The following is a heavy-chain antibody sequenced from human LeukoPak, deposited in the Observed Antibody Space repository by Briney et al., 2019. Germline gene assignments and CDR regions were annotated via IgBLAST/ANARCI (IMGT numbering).Heavy chain of an antibody. J-gene: IGHJ5*02. Sequence: GGSLRLSCAASGFTFSSYGMHWVRQAPGKGLEWVAFIRYDGSNKYYADSVKGRFTISRDNSKNTLYLQMNSLRTEDTAVYYCAKDDYSSSWYENWFDPWGQGTLVIVSS. V-gene: IGHV3-30*02. CDR2: IRYDGSNK. D-gene: IGHD6-13*01. CDR3: AKDDYSSSWYENWFDP. CDR1: GFTFSSYG.